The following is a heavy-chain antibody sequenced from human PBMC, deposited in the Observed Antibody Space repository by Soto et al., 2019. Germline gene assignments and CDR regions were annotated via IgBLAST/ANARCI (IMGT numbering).Heavy chain of an antibody. Sequence: GGSLRLSCAASGFTFSSYSMNWVRQAPGKGLEWVSSISSSSSYIYYADPVKGRFTISRDNAKNSLYLQMNSLRAEDTAVYYCATVYDFWSGYYFRDFDYWGQGTLVTVSS. D-gene: IGHD3-3*01. J-gene: IGHJ4*02. CDR3: ATVYDFWSGYYFRDFDY. CDR2: ISSSSSYI. CDR1: GFTFSSYS. V-gene: IGHV3-21*01.